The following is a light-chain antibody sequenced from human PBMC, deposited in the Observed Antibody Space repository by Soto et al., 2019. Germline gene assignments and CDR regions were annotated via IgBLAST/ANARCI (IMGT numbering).Light chain of an antibody. CDR2: SNN. Sequence: QSVLTQPPSASGTPGQRGPISCSGSRSNIGSNTVNWYQRPPGTAPKLIIYSNNQRTSGVPDRLSGSKSGTSASLAISGLQSEDEDDYYCAAWDDSLNGWVFGGGTQLTV. CDR1: RSNIGSNT. J-gene: IGLJ3*02. CDR3: AAWDDSLNGWV. V-gene: IGLV1-44*01.